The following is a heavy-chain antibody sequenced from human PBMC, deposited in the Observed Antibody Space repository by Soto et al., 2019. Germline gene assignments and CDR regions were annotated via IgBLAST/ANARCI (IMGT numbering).Heavy chain of an antibody. CDR2: IWYDGSNK. Sequence: GGSLRLSCAASGFTFSSYGMHWVRQAPGKGLEWVAVIWYDGSNKYYADSVKGRFTISRDNSKNTLYLQMNSLRAEDTAVYYCARDPIAAAEYYYYYMDVWGKGTTVTVSS. CDR1: GFTFSSYG. CDR3: ARDPIAAAEYYYYYMDV. V-gene: IGHV3-33*01. D-gene: IGHD6-13*01. J-gene: IGHJ6*03.